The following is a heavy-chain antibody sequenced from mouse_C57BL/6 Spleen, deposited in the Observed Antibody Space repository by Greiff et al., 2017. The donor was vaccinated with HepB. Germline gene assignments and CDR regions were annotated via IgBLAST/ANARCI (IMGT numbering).Heavy chain of an antibody. Sequence: EVKLVESGTVLARPGASVKMSCKTSGYTFTSYWMHWVKQRPGQGLEWIGAIYPGNSDTSYNQKFKGKAKLTAVTSASTAYMELSSLTNEDSAVYYCTSHYYGSSYLYFDVWGTGTTVTVSS. D-gene: IGHD1-1*01. CDR2: IYPGNSDT. V-gene: IGHV1-5*01. J-gene: IGHJ1*03. CDR3: TSHYYGSSYLYFDV. CDR1: GYTFTSYW.